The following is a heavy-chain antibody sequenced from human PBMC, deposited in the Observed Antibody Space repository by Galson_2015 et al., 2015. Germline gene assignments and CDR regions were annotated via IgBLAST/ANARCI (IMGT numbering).Heavy chain of an antibody. Sequence: SLRLSCAASGFTFSSYALHWVRQAPGKGLEWVAVIPYDGSYQYYADSVRGRFTISRDNSNNTLYLQMNSLRAEDTAVYYCARDGNYVRIFGHFDSWGQGTLVTVSS. J-gene: IGHJ4*02. CDR2: IPYDGSYQ. CDR3: ARDGNYVRIFGHFDS. CDR1: GFTFSSYA. D-gene: IGHD4-11*01. V-gene: IGHV3-30*01.